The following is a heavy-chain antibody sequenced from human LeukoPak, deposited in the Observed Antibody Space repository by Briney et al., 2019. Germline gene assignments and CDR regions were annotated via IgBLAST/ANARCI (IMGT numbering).Heavy chain of an antibody. J-gene: IGHJ6*02. Sequence: ASVNVSCKASGYTFTSYAMNWVRQAPGQGLEWMGWINTNTGNPTYAQGFTGRFVFSLDTSVSTAYLQISSLKAEDTAVYYCARRYCSSTSCYWINGMDVWGQGTTVTVSS. CDR1: GYTFTSYA. CDR2: INTNTGNP. D-gene: IGHD2-2*01. CDR3: ARRYCSSTSCYWINGMDV. V-gene: IGHV7-4-1*02.